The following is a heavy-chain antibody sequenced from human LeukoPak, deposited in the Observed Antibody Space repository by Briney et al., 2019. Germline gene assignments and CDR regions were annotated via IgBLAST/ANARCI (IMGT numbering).Heavy chain of an antibody. CDR1: GFTFSSYW. CDR2: INTDGSST. Sequence: GGSLRLSCAASGFTFSSYWMHWVRQAPGKGLVWVSRINTDGSSTSYADSVKGRFTISRDNAKNTLHLQMNSLGAEDTAVYYCARSKYCSSSSCLIDYWGQGTLVTVSS. D-gene: IGHD2-15*01. J-gene: IGHJ4*02. CDR3: ARSKYCSSSSCLIDY. V-gene: IGHV3-74*01.